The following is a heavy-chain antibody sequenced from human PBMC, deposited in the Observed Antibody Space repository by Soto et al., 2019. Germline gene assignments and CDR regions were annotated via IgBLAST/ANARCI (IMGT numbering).Heavy chain of an antibody. J-gene: IGHJ4*02. CDR3: ARHGGGIASWSDN. CDR2: MYHSGST. D-gene: IGHD3-16*02. Sequence: PSETLSLTCTVSGGSISSYYWSWIRQPPGKGLEWIGHMYHSGSTNYNPSLKSRVTILVDTSKNQFSLNLNSVTAADTAVYYCARHGGGIASWSDNWGQGTLVTVSS. V-gene: IGHV4-59*08. CDR1: GGSISSYY.